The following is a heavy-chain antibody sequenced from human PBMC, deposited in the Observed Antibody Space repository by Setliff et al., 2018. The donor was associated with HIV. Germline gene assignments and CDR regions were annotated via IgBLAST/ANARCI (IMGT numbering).Heavy chain of an antibody. J-gene: IGHJ4*02. Sequence: PSETLSLTCTVSGGSISNYYWSWIRQPPGKGLQWIGYIYYSGSTNYNPSLKSRVTISVDTSKNQFSLKLTSVTAADTAVYYCTIPASSLAPNWGRGTQVTVSS. CDR1: GGSISNYY. CDR2: IYYSGST. V-gene: IGHV4-59*08. CDR3: TIPASSLAPN.